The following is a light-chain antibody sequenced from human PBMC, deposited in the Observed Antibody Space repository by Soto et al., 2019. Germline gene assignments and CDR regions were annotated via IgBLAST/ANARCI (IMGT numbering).Light chain of an antibody. J-gene: IGLJ1*01. Sequence: QSALAQPASMSGSPGQSITISCTGSGSDIATFNYVSWYQQYPGKAPKLLIYQVTSRASGVSHRFSGSKSGNTAALTISGLQPEDEAEYYCSSYTNINTRACVFGTGTKVTVL. CDR3: SSYTNINTRACV. CDR2: QVT. V-gene: IGLV2-14*01. CDR1: GSDIATFNY.